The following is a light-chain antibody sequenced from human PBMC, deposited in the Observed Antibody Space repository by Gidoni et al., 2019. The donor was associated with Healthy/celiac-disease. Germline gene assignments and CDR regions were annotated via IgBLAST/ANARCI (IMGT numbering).Light chain of an antibody. CDR3: SSYTSSSTPYV. CDR1: SSDVGGYKY. J-gene: IGLJ1*01. V-gene: IGLV2-14*01. Sequence: SALPQPASVSGSPAQSITISCTGTSSDVGGYKYVSWYQQPPGKAPKLMIYDVSNRPPGVSNGFSGSKSGNTASLTISGLQAEDEADYYCSSYTSSSTPYVFGTGTKVTVL. CDR2: DVS.